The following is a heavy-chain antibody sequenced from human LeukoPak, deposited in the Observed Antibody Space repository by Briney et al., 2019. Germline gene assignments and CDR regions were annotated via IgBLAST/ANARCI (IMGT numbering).Heavy chain of an antibody. J-gene: IGHJ4*02. V-gene: IGHV4-59*08. Sequence: SETLSLTCTVSGGSISSYYWSWIRQPPGKGLEWIGCIYYSGSTNYNPSLKSRVTTSVDTSKNQFSLKLSSVTAADTAVYYCARLNNFSSSYGYWGQGTLVTISS. CDR1: GGSISSYY. CDR3: ARLNNFSSSYGY. D-gene: IGHD6-6*01. CDR2: IYYSGST.